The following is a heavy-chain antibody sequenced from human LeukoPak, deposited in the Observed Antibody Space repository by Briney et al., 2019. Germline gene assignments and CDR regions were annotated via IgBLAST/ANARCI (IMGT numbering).Heavy chain of an antibody. D-gene: IGHD6-19*01. Sequence: GGSLRLSCAASGFTFSSYGMHWVRQAPGKGLEWVAVIWYDGSNKYYADSVKGRFTISRDNSKNTLYLQMNSLRAEDTAVYYCAKMPVSYSSGWSNFDYWGQGSLVTISS. J-gene: IGHJ4*02. CDR1: GFTFSSYG. CDR3: AKMPVSYSSGWSNFDY. CDR2: IWYDGSNK. V-gene: IGHV3-33*06.